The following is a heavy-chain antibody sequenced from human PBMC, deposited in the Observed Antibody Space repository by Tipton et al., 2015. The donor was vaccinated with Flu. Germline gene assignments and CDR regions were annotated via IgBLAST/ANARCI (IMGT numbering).Heavy chain of an antibody. CDR3: ARGGTRTSVSH. CDR2: LYYTGST. D-gene: IGHD4-17*01. J-gene: IGHJ4*02. CDR1: GVSFNRSGYY. Sequence: GLVKPSETLSLTCSVSGVSFNRSGYYWGWIRQPPGKGLEWIGYLYYTGSTNYNPSLKSRVTISLDTSKNQFSLKLSSVTAADTAVYYCARGGTRTSVSHWGQGALVTVSS. V-gene: IGHV4-61*08.